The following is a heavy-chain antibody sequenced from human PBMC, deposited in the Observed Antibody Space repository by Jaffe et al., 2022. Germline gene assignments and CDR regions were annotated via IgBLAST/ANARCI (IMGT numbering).Heavy chain of an antibody. D-gene: IGHD3-3*01. J-gene: IGHJ4*02. CDR2: IYSGGST. CDR1: GFTVSSNY. CDR3: ARGETYDFWNPSGFDY. Sequence: EVQLVETGGGLIQPGGSLRLSCAASGFTVSSNYMSWVRQAPGKGLEWVSVIYSGGSTYYADSVKGRFTISRDNSKNTLYLQMNSLRAEDTAVYYCARGETYDFWNPSGFDYWGQGTLVTVSS. V-gene: IGHV3-53*02.